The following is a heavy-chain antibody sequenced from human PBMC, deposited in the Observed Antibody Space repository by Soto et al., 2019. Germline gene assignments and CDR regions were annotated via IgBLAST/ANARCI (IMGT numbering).Heavy chain of an antibody. CDR2: IRSKANSYAT. Sequence: EVQLVESGGGLVQPGGSLKLSCAASGFTFSGSAMHWVRQASGKGLEWVGRIRSKANSYATAYAASVKGRFTISRDDSKNTAYLQRNCLKSEDTAVYDFTSIVATFMGVWGQGTTVTVSS. CDR1: GFTFSGSA. D-gene: IGHD5-12*01. V-gene: IGHV3-73*02. J-gene: IGHJ6*02. CDR3: TSIVATFMGV.